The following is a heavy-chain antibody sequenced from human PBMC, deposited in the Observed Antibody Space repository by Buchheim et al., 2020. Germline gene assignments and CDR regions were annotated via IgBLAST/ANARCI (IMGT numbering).Heavy chain of an antibody. CDR3: ARAGRASWYDY. CDR2: INESGGAT. Sequence: EVQLLESGGGLVQPGGSLRLSCAASGFTFGRYTMGWVRQAPGKGLEWVSDINESGGATWYEDSVRGRFTISRDNSENTLFLQMNSLRGEGTAVYFCARAGRASWYDYWGQGTL. V-gene: IGHV3-23*01. D-gene: IGHD6-13*01. CDR1: GFTFGRYT. J-gene: IGHJ4*02.